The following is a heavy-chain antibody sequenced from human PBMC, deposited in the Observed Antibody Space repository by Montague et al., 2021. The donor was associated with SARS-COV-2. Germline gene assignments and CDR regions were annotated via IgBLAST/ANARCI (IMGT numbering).Heavy chain of an antibody. J-gene: IGHJ3*02. V-gene: IGHV4-39*01. Sequence: SETLSLTRTVSGGSITRNYYWGWIRQPPGKGLEWVGNIYYSGTTXINPSLKSRVTISVDASKNQFSLNLTSVTAADTAVYYCARPLVRGAPKAFDIWGQGALVIVS. CDR2: IYYSGTT. D-gene: IGHD3-10*01. CDR1: GGSITRNYY. CDR3: ARPLVRGAPKAFDI.